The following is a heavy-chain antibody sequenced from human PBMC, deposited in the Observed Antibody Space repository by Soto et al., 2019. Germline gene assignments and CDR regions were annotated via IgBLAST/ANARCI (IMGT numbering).Heavy chain of an antibody. CDR1: GGSTNSRSDY. CDR2: VYYSGST. CDR3: ARQPRGPGYGERGLYFDY. D-gene: IGHD3-16*01. J-gene: IGHJ4*02. Sequence: SETLSLTCTVSGGSTNSRSDYWGWIRQPPGKGLEWIGSVYYSGSTHDNPSLQSRVTISVDTSRNQFSLNLISVTAADTAVYFCARQPRGPGYGERGLYFDYWGQGTLVSVSS. V-gene: IGHV4-39*01.